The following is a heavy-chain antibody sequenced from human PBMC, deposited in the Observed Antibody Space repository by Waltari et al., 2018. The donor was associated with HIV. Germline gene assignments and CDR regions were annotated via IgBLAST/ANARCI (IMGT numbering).Heavy chain of an antibody. CDR1: GLPFSFYC. D-gene: IGHD3-10*01. CDR2: INQAGTER. Sequence: EVRLVESGGGWVQPGGSLTLPCETSGLPFSFYCLRWVRQAPGKGLEWVANINQAGTERHYVDSVRGRFTISRDNGKRSSFLQMNSLSVEDTAVYYCATTHGSGDFDNDFDYWGQGTLV. V-gene: IGHV3-7*01. J-gene: IGHJ4*02. CDR3: ATTHGSGDFDNDFDY.